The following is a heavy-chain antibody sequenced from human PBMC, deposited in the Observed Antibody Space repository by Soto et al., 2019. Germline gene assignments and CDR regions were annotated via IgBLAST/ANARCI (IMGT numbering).Heavy chain of an antibody. CDR3: AKEEGRITIFGVVIRKFHYMDV. D-gene: IGHD3-3*01. V-gene: IGHV3-23*01. CDR1: GFTFSSYA. J-gene: IGHJ6*03. Sequence: GGSLRLSCAASGFTFSSYAMSWVRQAPGKGLEWVSAISGSGGSTYYADSVKGRFTISRDNSKNTLYLQMNSLRAEDTAVYYCAKEEGRITIFGVVIRKFHYMDVWGKGTTVTVS. CDR2: ISGSGGST.